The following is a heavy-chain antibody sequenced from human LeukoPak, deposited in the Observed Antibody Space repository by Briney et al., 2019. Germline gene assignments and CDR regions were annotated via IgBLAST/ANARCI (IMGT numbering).Heavy chain of an antibody. CDR3: ARVLGYCSSTSWCWFDP. Sequence: GGSLRLSCAASGFTFSSYGMHWVRQAPGKGLEWVSYISSSSSTIYYADSVKGRFTISRDNAKNSLYLQMNSLRAEDTAVYYCARVLGYCSSTSWCWFDPWGQGTLVTVSS. V-gene: IGHV3-48*01. J-gene: IGHJ5*02. CDR1: GFTFSSYG. CDR2: ISSSSSTI. D-gene: IGHD2-2*01.